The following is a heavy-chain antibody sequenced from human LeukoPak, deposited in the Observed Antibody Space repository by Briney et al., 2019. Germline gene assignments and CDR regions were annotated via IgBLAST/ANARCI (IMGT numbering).Heavy chain of an antibody. Sequence: SETLSLTCTVSGGSISSSSYYWGWIRQPPGKGLEWIGSIYYSGSTYYNPSLKSRVTISVDTSKNQFSLKLSSVTAADTAVYYCAGYSGYYFDYWGQGTLVTVSS. D-gene: IGHD1-26*01. CDR3: AGYSGYYFDY. V-gene: IGHV4-39*07. J-gene: IGHJ4*02. CDR1: GGSISSSSYY. CDR2: IYYSGST.